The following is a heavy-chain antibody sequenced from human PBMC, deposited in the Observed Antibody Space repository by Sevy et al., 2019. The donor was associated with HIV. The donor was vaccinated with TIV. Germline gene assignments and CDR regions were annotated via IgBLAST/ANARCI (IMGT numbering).Heavy chain of an antibody. CDR2: IYYSGST. CDR3: ARSIAVAGTSGYFDY. Sequence: SETLSLTCTVSGGSISSYYWSWIRQPPGKGLEWIGYIYYSGSTNYNPSLKSRVTISVDTSKNQFSLKLSSVTAADTVVYYCARSIAVAGTSGYFDYWGQGTLVTVSS. J-gene: IGHJ4*02. D-gene: IGHD6-19*01. V-gene: IGHV4-59*01. CDR1: GGSISSYY.